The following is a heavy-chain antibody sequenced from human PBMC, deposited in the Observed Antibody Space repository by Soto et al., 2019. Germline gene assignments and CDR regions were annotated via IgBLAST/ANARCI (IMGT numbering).Heavy chain of an antibody. CDR3: ARMASFGSLNWFDP. CDR2: MNPGSGDT. CDR1: GYTLTQKN. Sequence: GGSLKVSPQASGYTLTQKNVTRGGQAIGQGLEWMGWMNPGSGDTGYAQKFQGRVTMTRDISIATAYMELSSLRSEDTAIYYCARMASFGSLNWFDPWGQGTLVTVSS. V-gene: IGHV1-8*01. J-gene: IGHJ5*01. D-gene: IGHD5-18*01.